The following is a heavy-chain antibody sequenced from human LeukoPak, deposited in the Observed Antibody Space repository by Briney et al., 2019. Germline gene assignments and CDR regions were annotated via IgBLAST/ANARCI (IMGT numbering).Heavy chain of an antibody. J-gene: IGHJ4*02. V-gene: IGHV4-31*03. Sequence: SSQTLSLTCTVSGGSISSGGYYWSWIRQHPGKGLEWIGYIYYSGSTNYNPSLKSRVTISVDTSKNQFSLKLSSVTAADTAVYYCARVVTAAHFDYWGQGTLVTVSS. CDR1: GGSISSGGYY. CDR2: IYYSGST. D-gene: IGHD6-25*01. CDR3: ARVVTAAHFDY.